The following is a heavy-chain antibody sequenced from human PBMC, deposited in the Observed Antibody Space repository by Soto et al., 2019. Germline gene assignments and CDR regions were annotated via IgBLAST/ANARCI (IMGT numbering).Heavy chain of an antibody. J-gene: IGHJ6*02. CDR2: ISYDGSNK. D-gene: IGHD3-3*01. CDR3: ALKYYDFWSGPPPIYYYYGMDV. CDR1: GFTFSSYG. Sequence: HPGGSLRLSCAASGFTFSSYGMHWVRQAPGKGLEWVAVISYDGSNKYYADSVKGRFTISRDNSKNTLYLQMNSLRSDDTAVYYCALKYYDFWSGPPPIYYYYGMDVWGQGTTVTVSS. V-gene: IGHV3-30*03.